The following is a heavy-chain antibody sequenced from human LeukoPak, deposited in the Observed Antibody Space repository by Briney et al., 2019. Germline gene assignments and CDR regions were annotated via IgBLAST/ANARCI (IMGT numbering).Heavy chain of an antibody. D-gene: IGHD6-13*01. CDR2: INPSGGST. CDR3: AKDSKIGYSSSWYGVGKDY. J-gene: IGHJ4*02. CDR1: GYTFTSYY. V-gene: IGHV1-46*01. Sequence: ASVKVSRKASGYTFTSYYMHWVRQAPGQGLEWMGIINPSGGSTSYAQKFQGRVTMTRDTSTSTVYMELSSLRSEDTAVYYCAKDSKIGYSSSWYGVGKDYWGQGTLVTVSS.